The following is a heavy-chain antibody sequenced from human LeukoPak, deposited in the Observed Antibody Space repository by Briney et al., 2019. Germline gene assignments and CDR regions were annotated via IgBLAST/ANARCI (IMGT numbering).Heavy chain of an antibody. CDR2: IIPIFGTA. CDR1: GGTFSSYA. D-gene: IGHD2-2*01. V-gene: IGHV1-69*05. Sequence: SVKVPCKASGGTFSSYAISWVRQAPGQGLEWMGGIIPIFGTANYAQKFQGRVTITTDESTSTAYMELSSLRSEDTAVYYCARSGFEYCSSTSCRDTAYYYYYYMDVWGKGTTVTVSS. J-gene: IGHJ6*03. CDR3: ARSGFEYCSSTSCRDTAYYYYYYMDV.